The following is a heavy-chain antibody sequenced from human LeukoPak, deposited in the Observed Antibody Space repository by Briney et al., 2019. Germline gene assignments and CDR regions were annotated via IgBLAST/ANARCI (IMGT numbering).Heavy chain of an antibody. Sequence: PGGSLRLSCAASGFTFSSYSMNWVRQAPGKGLEWVSYISSSSSTIYYADSAKGRFTISRDNAKNSLYLQMNSLRAEDTAVYYCARDTLFGEFDPWGQGTLVTVSS. J-gene: IGHJ5*02. CDR2: ISSSSSTI. D-gene: IGHD3-10*02. CDR3: ARDTLFGEFDP. CDR1: GFTFSSYS. V-gene: IGHV3-48*04.